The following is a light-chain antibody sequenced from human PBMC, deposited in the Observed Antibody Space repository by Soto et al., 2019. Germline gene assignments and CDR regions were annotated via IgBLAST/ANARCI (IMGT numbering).Light chain of an antibody. V-gene: IGKV3-20*01. Sequence: EVVLTQSPGTLSLSPGERATLSCRASQSVSNNYLAWYQQKPGQSPKLLIFGSTDRATGIPDRVSGSGSGTAFTLTISRLEPEDFAVYYCHQYGSSPPYTFGQGTKLEIK. CDR3: HQYGSSPPYT. CDR2: GST. J-gene: IGKJ2*01. CDR1: QSVSNNY.